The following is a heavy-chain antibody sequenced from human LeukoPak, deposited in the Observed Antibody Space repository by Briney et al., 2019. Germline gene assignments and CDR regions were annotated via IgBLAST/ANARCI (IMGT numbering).Heavy chain of an antibody. V-gene: IGHV3-48*01. CDR3: ASRVGALDY. Sequence: PGGSLRLSCVASGFTFSDYSMNWVRQAPGKGLEWVSHISSGSSAISYADSAKGRFTISRDNAKNSLFLQMDSLRADDTAVYYCASRVGALDYWGQGTLVTVSS. CDR1: GFTFSDYS. CDR2: ISSGSSAI. D-gene: IGHD1-26*01. J-gene: IGHJ4*02.